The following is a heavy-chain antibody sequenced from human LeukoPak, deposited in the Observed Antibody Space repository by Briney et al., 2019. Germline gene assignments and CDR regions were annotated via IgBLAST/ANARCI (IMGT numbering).Heavy chain of an antibody. V-gene: IGHV4-30-4*08. CDR1: GGSLSSGDYY. CDR3: ARVGCSGGSCYPYY. Sequence: SQTLSLTCTVSGGSLSSGDYYWSWLRQPPGRGLEWIGYIYYSGSTYYNPSLKSRVTISVDTSKNQFSLKLSSVTAADTAVYYCARVGCSGGSCYPYYWGQGTLVTVSS. J-gene: IGHJ4*02. D-gene: IGHD2-15*01. CDR2: IYYSGST.